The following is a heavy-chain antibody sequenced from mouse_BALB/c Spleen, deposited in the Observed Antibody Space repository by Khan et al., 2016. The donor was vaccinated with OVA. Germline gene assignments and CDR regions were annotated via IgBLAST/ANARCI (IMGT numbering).Heavy chain of an antibody. J-gene: IGHJ1*01. CDR3: ARNYGNYVEYFDV. D-gene: IGHD2-1*01. V-gene: IGHV2-9*02. CDR2: IWAGGSR. CDR1: GFSLTSYG. Sequence: QVQLKESGPGLVAPSQSLSITCTVSGFSLTSYGVHWVRQPPGKGLEWLGIIWAGGSRNYNSAPMSRLRISKDNSKSQVFLKMNSLQTDDTAMYYCARNYGNYVEYFDVWGAGTTVTVSS.